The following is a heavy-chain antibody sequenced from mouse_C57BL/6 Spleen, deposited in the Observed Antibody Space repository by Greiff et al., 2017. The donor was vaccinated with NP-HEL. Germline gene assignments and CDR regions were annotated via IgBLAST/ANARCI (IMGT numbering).Heavy chain of an antibody. CDR3: AREPGNSNHYAMDY. CDR1: GFNIKDYY. CDR2: IDPEDGET. V-gene: IGHV14-2*01. J-gene: IGHJ4*01. D-gene: IGHD2-5*01. Sequence: VQLQQSGAELVKPGASVKLSCTASGFNIKDYYMHWVKQRTEQGLEWIGRIDPEDGETKYSPTFQGKATITADTSSSTAYLQLSSLTSEDTAVYYCAREPGNSNHYAMDYWGQGTSVTVSS.